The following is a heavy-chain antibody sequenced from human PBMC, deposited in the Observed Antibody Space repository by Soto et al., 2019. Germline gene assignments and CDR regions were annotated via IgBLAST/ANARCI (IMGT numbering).Heavy chain of an antibody. CDR2: ISSSSSYI. CDR1: GFTFNNYA. J-gene: IGHJ4*02. Sequence: PGGSLRLSCAASGFTFNNYAMRWFRQAPGKGLEWVSSISSSSSYIYYADSVKGRFTISRDNAKNSLYLQMNSLRAEDTAVYYCAREGSPPGYWGQGTLVTVSS. CDR3: AREGSPPGY. V-gene: IGHV3-21*01.